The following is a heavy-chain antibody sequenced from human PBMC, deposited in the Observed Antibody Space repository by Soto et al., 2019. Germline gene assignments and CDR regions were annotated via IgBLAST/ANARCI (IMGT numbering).Heavy chain of an antibody. D-gene: IGHD2-2*01. V-gene: IGHV4-34*01. Sequence: PSETLSLTCAVYGGSFSGYYWSWIRQPPGKGLEWIGEINHSGSTNYNPSLKSRVTISVDTSKNQFSLKLSSVTAADTAVYYCARTGYCSSTSCYLDYYMDVWGKGNPGHRLL. CDR1: GGSFSGYY. CDR2: INHSGST. CDR3: ARTGYCSSTSCYLDYYMDV. J-gene: IGHJ6*03.